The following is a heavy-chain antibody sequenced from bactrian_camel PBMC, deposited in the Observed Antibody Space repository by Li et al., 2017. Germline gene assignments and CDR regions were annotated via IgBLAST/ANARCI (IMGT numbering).Heavy chain of an antibody. J-gene: IGHJ4*01. CDR2: IYSHGGGV. CDR1: GYTGSYC. V-gene: IGHV3S54*01. D-gene: IGHD6*01. Sequence: HVQLVESGGGSVQAGGSLRLSCAASGYTGSYCMGWYHQAPGKEREAVAIIYSHGGGVYYPDSVKGRFTISQDNAKNTLYLQMNSLKTEDTAVYYCATEAGQLARKKTGQGTQVTVS.